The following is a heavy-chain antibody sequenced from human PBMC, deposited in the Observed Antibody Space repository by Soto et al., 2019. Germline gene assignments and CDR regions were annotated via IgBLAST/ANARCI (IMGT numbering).Heavy chain of an antibody. CDR3: ARGGSSSYYYGLDV. CDR1: GYTFTGYG. V-gene: IGHV1-18*04. D-gene: IGHD6-6*01. Sequence: ASVKVCCKTSGYTFTGYGSSWVRQAPGQGLQWMGWIAPYLGKTNYAQDLQGRVTMTTDTSTTTAYMEVRGLTSDDTAMYYCARGGSSSYYYGLDVWGQGTTVTVSS. CDR2: IAPYLGKT. J-gene: IGHJ6*02.